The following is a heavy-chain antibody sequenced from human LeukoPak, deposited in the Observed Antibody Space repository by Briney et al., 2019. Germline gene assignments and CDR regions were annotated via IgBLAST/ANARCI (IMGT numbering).Heavy chain of an antibody. CDR2: ISGSGAST. Sequence: GGSLRLSCVASGFTFSKYTMSWVRQAPGKGLEWVSGISGSGASTYSADFVKGRFTISRDTSKNALYLQLNSLRAEDTAVYYCAKGGVSYTYYFDCWGQGTLVTVSS. V-gene: IGHV3-23*01. J-gene: IGHJ4*02. CDR3: AKGGVSYTYYFDC. CDR1: GFTFSKYT. D-gene: IGHD2-8*01.